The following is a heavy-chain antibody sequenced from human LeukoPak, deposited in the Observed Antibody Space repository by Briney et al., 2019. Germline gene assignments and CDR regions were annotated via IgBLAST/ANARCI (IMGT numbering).Heavy chain of an antibody. CDR3: ARTFYDTLDSDAFDF. Sequence: EASVKVSCKASGYTFTGFYMHWVRQAPGQGLEWMGWINPNSGGTNNAQKFQGRVTMTRDTSISTACMELSRLRSDDTAVYYCARTFYDTLDSDAFDFWGQGTMVIVSS. D-gene: IGHD2/OR15-2a*01. J-gene: IGHJ3*01. CDR1: GYTFTGFY. V-gene: IGHV1-2*02. CDR2: INPNSGGT.